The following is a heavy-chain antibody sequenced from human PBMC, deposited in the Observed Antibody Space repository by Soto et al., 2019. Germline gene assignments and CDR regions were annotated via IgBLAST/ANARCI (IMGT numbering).Heavy chain of an antibody. J-gene: IGHJ4*02. CDR1: GFTFSSYA. D-gene: IGHD5-12*01. CDR3: NHRPTISGYEANRDY. Sequence: QLGGPLRLSCSASGFTFSSYAMHWVRQAPGKGLEYVSAISSNGGSTYYADSVKGRFTISRDNSKNTLYLQMSSLRAEDTAVYYCNHRPTISGYEANRDYWGQGTLVTVSS. CDR2: ISSNGGST. V-gene: IGHV3-64D*08.